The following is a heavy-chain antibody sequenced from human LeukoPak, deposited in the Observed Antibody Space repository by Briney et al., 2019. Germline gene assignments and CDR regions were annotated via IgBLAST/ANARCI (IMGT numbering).Heavy chain of an antibody. CDR2: IYYSGST. D-gene: IGHD3-10*01. Sequence: SETLSLTCTVSGGSVSSGSYYWSWIRQPPGKGLEWIGYIYYSGSTNYNPSLKSRVTISVDTSKNQFSLKLSSVTAADTAVYYCARVGGSGSYYNVADYYGMDVWGQGTTVTVSS. V-gene: IGHV4-61*01. CDR3: ARVGGSGSYYNVADYYGMDV. CDR1: GGSVSSGSYY. J-gene: IGHJ6*02.